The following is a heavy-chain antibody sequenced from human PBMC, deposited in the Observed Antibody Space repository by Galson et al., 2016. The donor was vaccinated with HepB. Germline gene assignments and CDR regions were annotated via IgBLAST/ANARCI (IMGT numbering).Heavy chain of an antibody. Sequence: SLRLSCAASGFAFSSYSLNWVRQAPGQGLEWVASISSTGSFIDYADSVKGRFTISSDNAENSVSLQMTSLGVEDTAVYYCTRSTDRRRYFKYWGLGTLVIVSS. D-gene: IGHD1-14*01. J-gene: IGHJ1*01. V-gene: IGHV3-21*01. CDR3: TRSTDRRRYFKY. CDR1: GFAFSSYS. CDR2: ISSTGSFI.